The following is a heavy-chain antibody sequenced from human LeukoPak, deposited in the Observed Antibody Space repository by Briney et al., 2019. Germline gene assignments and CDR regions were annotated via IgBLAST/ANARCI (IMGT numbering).Heavy chain of an antibody. Sequence: SETLSPTCTVSGGSISSHYWSWIRQPPGKGLEWIGYIYYSGSTNYNPSLKSRVTISVDTSKNQFSLKLSSVTAADTAVYYCARSYDSSGYHWEFDYWGQGTLVTVSS. J-gene: IGHJ4*02. D-gene: IGHD3-22*01. CDR2: IYYSGST. CDR1: GGSISSHY. CDR3: ARSYDSSGYHWEFDY. V-gene: IGHV4-59*11.